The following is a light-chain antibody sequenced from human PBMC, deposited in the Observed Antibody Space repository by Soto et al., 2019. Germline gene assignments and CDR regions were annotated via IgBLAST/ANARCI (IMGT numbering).Light chain of an antibody. CDR3: QQTDSFPLS. CDR1: QGIRSW. J-gene: IGKJ4*01. CDR2: AAS. Sequence: DIQMTQSPSSVPASVGDRVTITCRASQGIRSWLAWYQQKPGKAPKLLIFAASSLQSGVPSRFSGRGSGTEFTLTISSLQPEDFATYYCQQTDSFPLSFGGGTRWIS. V-gene: IGKV1D-12*01.